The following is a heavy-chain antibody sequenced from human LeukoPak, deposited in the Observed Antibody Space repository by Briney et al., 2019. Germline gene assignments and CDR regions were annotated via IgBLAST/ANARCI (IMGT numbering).Heavy chain of an antibody. Sequence: SVKVSCKAAGGTVTRYAISWVRQAPGQGGEGRGGRITISGTANNAQKFQGRVTITTDDSTTTAYMELNSIRSEDTAVYYCAGHLGVLAYCGGDCYPYYFDYWGQGTLVTVSS. CDR2: RITISGTA. J-gene: IGHJ4*02. V-gene: IGHV1-69*05. CDR1: GGTVTRYA. CDR3: AGHLGVLAYCGGDCYPYYFDY. D-gene: IGHD2-21*02.